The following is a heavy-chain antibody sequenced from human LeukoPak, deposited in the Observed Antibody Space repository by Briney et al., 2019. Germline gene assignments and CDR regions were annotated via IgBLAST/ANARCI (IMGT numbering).Heavy chain of an antibody. D-gene: IGHD3-10*02. CDR3: TTFVALRAFDV. CDR2: ISSSGSTI. J-gene: IGHJ3*01. Sequence: GGSLRLSCAASGFTFSDYYMSWIRQAPGKGLEWVSYISSSGSTIYYADSVKGRFTISRDTSKNTLFLQMSSLTVEDTAVYYCTTFVALRAFDVWGQGTMVTVS. V-gene: IGHV3-11*04. CDR1: GFTFSDYY.